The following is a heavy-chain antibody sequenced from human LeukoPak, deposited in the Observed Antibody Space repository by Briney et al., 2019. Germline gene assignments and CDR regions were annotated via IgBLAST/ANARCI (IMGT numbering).Heavy chain of an antibody. CDR3: ARIAVPNWFDP. Sequence: SETLSLTCAVSGYSISSGYYWGWIRPPPGKGLEWIGSIYHSGSTYYNPSLKSRVTISVDTSKNQFSLKLSSVTPADTAVYYCARIAVPNWFDPWGQGTLVTVSS. D-gene: IGHD6-19*01. V-gene: IGHV4-38-2*01. CDR2: IYHSGST. CDR1: GYSISSGYY. J-gene: IGHJ5*02.